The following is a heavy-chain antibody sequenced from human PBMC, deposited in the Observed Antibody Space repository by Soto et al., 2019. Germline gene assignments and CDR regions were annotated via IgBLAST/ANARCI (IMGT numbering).Heavy chain of an antibody. Sequence: GGSLRLSCEASGFTFSSYAMHWVRQAPGKGLEWVAVISYDGSNKYYADSVKGRFTISRDNSKNTLYLQMNSLRAEDTAVYYCGAYGSGSYYNGPYYFDYWAQGTLVTVSS. J-gene: IGHJ4*02. V-gene: IGHV3-30-3*01. CDR1: GFTFSSYA. CDR3: GAYGSGSYYNGPYYFDY. CDR2: ISYDGSNK. D-gene: IGHD3-10*01.